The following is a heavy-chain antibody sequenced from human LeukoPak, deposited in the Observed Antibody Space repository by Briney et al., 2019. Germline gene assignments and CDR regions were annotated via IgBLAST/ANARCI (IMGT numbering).Heavy chain of an antibody. Sequence: GESLKISSKGSGYSFAIYWSSWVGQMHGKGLWWLVIINPGDSDTRYSPSFQVQVTISADKTISTPYLQWSSLKASDTAMYYCARRAVREGDAFDFWGPGTMVTVSS. CDR3: ARRAVREGDAFDF. V-gene: IGHV5-51*01. J-gene: IGHJ3*01. D-gene: IGHD3-10*01. CDR2: INPGDSDT. CDR1: GYSFAIYW.